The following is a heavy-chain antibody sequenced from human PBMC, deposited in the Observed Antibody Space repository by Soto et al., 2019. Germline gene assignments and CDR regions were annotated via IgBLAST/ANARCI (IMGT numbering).Heavy chain of an antibody. J-gene: IGHJ4*02. D-gene: IGHD5-12*01. V-gene: IGHV4-59*01. CDR3: ARGIYSGYDLLDY. CDR2: IYYSGST. CDR1: GGSISSYY. Sequence: SETLSLTCTVSGGSISSYYWSWIRQPPGKGLEWIGYIYYSGSTNYNPSLKSRVTISVDTSKNQFSLKLSSVTAADTAVYYCARGIYSGYDLLDYWGQGTLVTVSS.